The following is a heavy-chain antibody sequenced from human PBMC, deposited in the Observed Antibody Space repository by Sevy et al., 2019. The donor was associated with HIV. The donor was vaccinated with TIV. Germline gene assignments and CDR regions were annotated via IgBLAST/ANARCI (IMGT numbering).Heavy chain of an antibody. Sequence: SETLSLTCTVSGDSISNYYWSWIRQPPGKGLEWIGYIYYSRSTNYNPSLKSRVTISVDKSKNQFSLKLSSVTAADTAVYYCTSALQNYYYGMDVWGQGTTVTVFS. V-gene: IGHV4-59*01. CDR1: GDSISNYY. CDR3: TSALQNYYYGMDV. CDR2: IYYSRST. D-gene: IGHD3-16*02. J-gene: IGHJ6*02.